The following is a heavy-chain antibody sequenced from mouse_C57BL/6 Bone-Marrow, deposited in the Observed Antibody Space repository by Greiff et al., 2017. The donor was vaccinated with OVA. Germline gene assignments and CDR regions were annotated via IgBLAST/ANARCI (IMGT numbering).Heavy chain of an antibody. J-gene: IGHJ4*01. CDR2: IYPRSGNT. V-gene: IGHV1-81*01. Sequence: QVQLQQSGAELARPGASVKLSCKASGYTFTSYGISWVKQRTGQGLEWIGEIYPRSGNTYYNEKFKGKATLTADKSSSTAYMELRSLTSEASSVYFCAAIYYYGSSFYYYAMDYWGQGTSVTVSS. CDR1: GYTFTSYG. CDR3: AAIYYYGSSFYYYAMDY. D-gene: IGHD1-1*01.